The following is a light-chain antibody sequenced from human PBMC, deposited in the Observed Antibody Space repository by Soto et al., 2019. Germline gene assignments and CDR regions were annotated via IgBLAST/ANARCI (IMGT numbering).Light chain of an antibody. CDR2: GAS. CDR3: RQYKDWPTT. Sequence: EIVMTQSPATLSVSPGERATLSCRASQSVSSTVGWYQQKPGQAPRLLIYGASTRAFAIPARFSGSGSGTEFTLTISSLQSEDFAVYYCRQYKDWPTTFGQGTKVDIK. V-gene: IGKV3-15*01. J-gene: IGKJ1*01. CDR1: QSVSST.